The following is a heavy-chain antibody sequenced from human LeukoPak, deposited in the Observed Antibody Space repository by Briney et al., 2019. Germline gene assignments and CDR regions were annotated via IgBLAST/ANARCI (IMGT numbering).Heavy chain of an antibody. V-gene: IGHV3-53*01. CDR1: GFTFSSYE. Sequence: GGSLRLSCAASGFTFSSYEMNWVRQAPGKGLEWVSVIYSGGSTYYADSVKGRFTISRDNSKNTLYLQMNSLRAEDTAVYCCARPLYGGRGAFDIWGQGTLVTVSS. J-gene: IGHJ3*02. CDR3: ARPLYGGRGAFDI. D-gene: IGHD4-23*01. CDR2: IYSGGST.